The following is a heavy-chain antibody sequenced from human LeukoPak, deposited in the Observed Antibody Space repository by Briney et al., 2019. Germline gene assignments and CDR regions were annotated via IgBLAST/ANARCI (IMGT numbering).Heavy chain of an antibody. CDR2: IYYSGGT. CDR3: ARPTGGYEEDY. Sequence: SETLSLTCTVAGGSISSSTYYWGWIRQPPGKGLEWIASIYYSGGTYYNPSLQSRVTISVDTSKNQFSLKLSSVTAADTAVYYCARPTGGYEEDYWGQGTLVTVSS. D-gene: IGHD3-16*01. CDR1: GGSISSSTYY. J-gene: IGHJ4*02. V-gene: IGHV4-39*01.